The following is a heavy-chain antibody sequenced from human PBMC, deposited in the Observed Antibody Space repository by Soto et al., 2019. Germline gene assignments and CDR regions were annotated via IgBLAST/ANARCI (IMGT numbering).Heavy chain of an antibody. D-gene: IGHD3-16*01. V-gene: IGHV1-18*01. CDR2: ISVYNGNT. Sequence: QVQLVQSGAGVKKPGASVKVSCRASGYTFTNFGISWVRQAPGQGLGWLGWISVYNGNTNYAQKFQGRVTMTTDTSTSTAYMEVRSLRFDDTAVYYWARGGTPIDYWGQGTLVTVSS. J-gene: IGHJ4*02. CDR3: ARGGTPIDY. CDR1: GYTFTNFG.